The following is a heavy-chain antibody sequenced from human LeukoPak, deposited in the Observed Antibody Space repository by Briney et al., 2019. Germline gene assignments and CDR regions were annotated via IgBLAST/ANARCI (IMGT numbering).Heavy chain of an antibody. V-gene: IGHV3-30*04. CDR3: AREKQSGGTSFDY. CDR1: GFTFTGHS. CDR2: VGVDERTI. D-gene: IGHD1-26*01. Sequence: GGSLRLSCVASGFTFTGHSMHWVRQAPGKGLEWVAVVGVDERTIFYADSLKGRFTVSRDNSKNTVYLQMNSLRDEDTAFYYCAREKQSGGTSFDYWGQGSLVSVSS. J-gene: IGHJ4*02.